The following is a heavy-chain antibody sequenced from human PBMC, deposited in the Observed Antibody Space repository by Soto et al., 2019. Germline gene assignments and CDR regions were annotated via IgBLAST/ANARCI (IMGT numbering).Heavy chain of an antibody. V-gene: IGHV1-58*01. CDR3: AADSLIHRRGYYGMDV. CDR2: IVVGSGNT. CDR1: VFTFTGSA. Sequence: LKVSWKGSVFTFTGSAVPWVRQARGQRLEWIGWIVVGSGNTNYAQKFQERVTITRDMSTSTAYMELSSLRSEDTAVYYCAADSLIHRRGYYGMDVWGQGTTVTVSS. J-gene: IGHJ6*02. D-gene: IGHD2-21*01.